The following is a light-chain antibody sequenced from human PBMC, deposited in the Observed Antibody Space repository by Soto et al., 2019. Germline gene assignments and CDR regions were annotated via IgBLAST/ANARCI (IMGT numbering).Light chain of an antibody. CDR2: GAS. J-gene: IGKJ5*01. CDR3: QQYNNWPPIT. V-gene: IGKV3-15*01. Sequence: IGMELSPAPMTVYKGERATLSCRASQSVSSNLAWYQQKPGQAPRLLTYGASTRATGIPARFSGSGSGTEFTLTISSLQSEDVAVYCYQQYNNWPPITCGQGTRLAIK. CDR1: QSVSSN.